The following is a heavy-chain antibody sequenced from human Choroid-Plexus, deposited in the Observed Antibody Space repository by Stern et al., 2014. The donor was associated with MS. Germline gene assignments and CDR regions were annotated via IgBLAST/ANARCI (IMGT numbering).Heavy chain of an antibody. CDR2: VSYDGRNK. CDR1: GFTFGSCA. V-gene: IGHV3-30*18. D-gene: IGHD2/OR15-2a*01. CDR3: AKDRQYLTYFFDH. J-gene: IGHJ5*02. Sequence: QMQLGQSGGGVVQPGRPLRLSCVASGFTFGSCAMHWVRQAPGKGLAWGAGVSYDGRNKYYADSVKGRFTISRDNSQNTLYMQMSSLRPEDTAVYYCAKDRQYLTYFFDHWGQGSLVTVSS.